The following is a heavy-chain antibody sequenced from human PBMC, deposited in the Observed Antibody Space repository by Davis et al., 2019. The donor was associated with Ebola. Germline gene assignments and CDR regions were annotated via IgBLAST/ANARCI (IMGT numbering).Heavy chain of an antibody. CDR3: AREGDGDIVVVVAATPWGFDY. D-gene: IGHD2-15*01. CDR2: ISGGGGST. CDR1: GFTFGSYA. Sequence: PGGSLRLSCAASGFTFGSYAMNWVRQAPGKGLEWISGISGGGGSTDYADSVKGRFTISRDNAKNSLYLQMNSLRAEDTAVYYCAREGDGDIVVVVAATPWGFDYWGQGTLVTVSS. V-gene: IGHV3-23*01. J-gene: IGHJ4*02.